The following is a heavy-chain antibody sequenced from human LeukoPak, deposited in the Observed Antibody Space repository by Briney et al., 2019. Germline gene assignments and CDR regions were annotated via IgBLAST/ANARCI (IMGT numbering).Heavy chain of an antibody. CDR1: GGTFSSYA. CDR3: ARDSVPFRGAFDY. J-gene: IGHJ4*02. CDR2: IIPILGIA. V-gene: IGHV1-69*04. D-gene: IGHD3-10*01. Sequence: SVKVSCKASGGTFSSYAISWVRQAPGQGLEWMGRIIPILGIANYAQKFQGRVTITADKSTSTAYMELSSLRSEDTAVYHCARDSVPFRGAFDYWGQGTLVTVSS.